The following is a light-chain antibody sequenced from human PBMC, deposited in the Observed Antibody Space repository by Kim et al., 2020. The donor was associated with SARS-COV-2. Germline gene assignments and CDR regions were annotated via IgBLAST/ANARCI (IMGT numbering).Light chain of an antibody. CDR1: IYGMKN. V-gene: IGLV3-9*01. J-gene: IGLJ1*01. CDR3: QVWDSDTYL. CDR2: RDN. Sequence: VAPGQTVSITCGGLIYGMKNVHWYQQKPRQAPVLVIFRDNTRPSGIPGRFAASTSGNTATLTISGAQAGEEADYYCQVWDSDTYLFGTGTKVTVL.